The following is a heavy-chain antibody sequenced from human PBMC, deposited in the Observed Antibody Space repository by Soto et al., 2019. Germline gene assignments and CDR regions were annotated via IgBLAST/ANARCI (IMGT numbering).Heavy chain of an antibody. V-gene: IGHV3-15*01. D-gene: IGHD3-16*01. CDR2: IKGKVDGGAT. J-gene: IGHJ4*02. CDR1: GLTFSGAW. Sequence: EVQLVESGGNLVNPGGSLRLSCATSGLTFSGAWLSWVRQAPGKGLEWVGRIKGKVDGGATDYAAPVRGRFVISRDYSKDTLYLQINSLKTEDTAVYFCTTDVTGAYGGDYWGQGTLVNVSS. CDR3: TTDVTGAYGGDY.